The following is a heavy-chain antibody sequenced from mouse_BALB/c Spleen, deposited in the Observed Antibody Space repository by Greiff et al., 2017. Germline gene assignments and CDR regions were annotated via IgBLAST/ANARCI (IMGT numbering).Heavy chain of an antibody. CDR3: ARELGRPYYYAMDY. CDR1: GYAFSSSW. J-gene: IGHJ4*01. Sequence: VQLQQSGPELVKPGASVKISCKASGYAFSSSWMNWVKQRPGQGLEWIGRIYPGDGDTNYNGKFKGKATLTADKSSSTAYMQLSSLTSVDSAVYFCARELGRPYYYAMDYWGQGTSVTVSS. V-gene: IGHV1-82*01. CDR2: IYPGDGDT. D-gene: IGHD4-1*01.